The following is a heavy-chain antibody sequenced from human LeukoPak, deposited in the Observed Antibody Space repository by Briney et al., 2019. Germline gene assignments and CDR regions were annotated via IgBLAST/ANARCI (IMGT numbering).Heavy chain of an antibody. CDR2: ISGSGSST. Sequence: PGGSLRLPCAASGFTFSSYAMSWVRQAPGKGLEWVSVISGSGSSTYYADSVKGRFTISRDNSKNTVYLQVNSLRAEDTATYYCAKDGAQVGVTFDYWGQGTLVTVSS. V-gene: IGHV3-23*01. CDR1: GFTFSSYA. CDR3: AKDGAQVGVTFDY. J-gene: IGHJ4*02. D-gene: IGHD1-26*01.